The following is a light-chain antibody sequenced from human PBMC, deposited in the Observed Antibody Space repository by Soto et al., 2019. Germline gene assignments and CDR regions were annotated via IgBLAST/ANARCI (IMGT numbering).Light chain of an antibody. J-gene: IGLJ1*01. CDR2: DVT. Sequence: QSALTQPASVSGSPGQSITISCSGTSSDVGGHNSVSWYQQRPGKAPKLIIYDVTARPSGISNRFSGSKSGNTASLTISGLQAEDEADYYCCSYRTSSTYVFGTGTQLTVL. V-gene: IGLV2-14*01. CDR1: SSDVGGHNS. CDR3: CSYRTSSTYV.